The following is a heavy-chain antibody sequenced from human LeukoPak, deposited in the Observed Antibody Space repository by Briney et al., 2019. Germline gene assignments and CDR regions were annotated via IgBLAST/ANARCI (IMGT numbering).Heavy chain of an antibody. CDR2: INWNGGST. D-gene: IGHD3-3*01. CDR3: ARVIRFLEWLSGFDY. V-gene: IGHV3-20*01. CDR1: RLTFDDYG. J-gene: IGHJ4*02. Sequence: GRSLRLSCAASRLTFDDYGMGGVCHSPGKGLEWVSGINWNGGSTGYADSVRGRFTISRDNAKNTLYLQKASLRVGHTPLYTCARVIRFLEWLSGFDYWGQGTLVTVSS.